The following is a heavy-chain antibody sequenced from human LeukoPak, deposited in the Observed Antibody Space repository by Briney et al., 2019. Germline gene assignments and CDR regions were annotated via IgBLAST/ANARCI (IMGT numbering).Heavy chain of an antibody. CDR2: ISPTGSFT. V-gene: IGHV1-46*01. Sequence: ASVKVSCKASGYTFTVYHMHWVRQAPGQGPEWMALISPTGSFTAYAQKFQGRVTLTRDLSTSTDYLELRSLRSEDTAVYYCARDISARDEAWWFDPWGQGTLVTVSS. J-gene: IGHJ5*02. CDR1: GYTFTVYH. D-gene: IGHD5-24*01. CDR3: ARDISARDEAWWFDP.